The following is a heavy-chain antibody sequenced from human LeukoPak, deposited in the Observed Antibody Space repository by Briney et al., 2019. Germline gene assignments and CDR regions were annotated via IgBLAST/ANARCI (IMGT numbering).Heavy chain of an antibody. CDR2: IRGKAYGGTT. J-gene: IGHJ5*02. Sequence: GGSLRLSCTASGFTFGDYAMSWFRQAPGKGLEWVGFIRGKAYGGTTEYAASVKGRFTISRDDSKSIAYLQMNSLKTEDTAVYYCTRDLGSGWFDPWGQGTLVTVSS. V-gene: IGHV3-49*03. CDR1: GFTFGDYA. CDR3: TRDLGSGWFDP. D-gene: IGHD2-8*02.